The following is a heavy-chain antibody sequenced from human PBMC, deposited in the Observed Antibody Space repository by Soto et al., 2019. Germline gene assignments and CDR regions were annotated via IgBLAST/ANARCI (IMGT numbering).Heavy chain of an antibody. J-gene: IGHJ4*02. CDR1: GFTFSDHY. Sequence: QVQLVESGGGLDTPGGSLRLSCAASGFTFSDHYMTWIRQAPGKGLEWVSKISGSGTTRYYADSVKGRFTVSRDNAKNSVYPQLDSLRAEDTAVYYCASDPYYYASAYWGQGTLLTVSS. CDR2: ISGSGTTR. D-gene: IGHD3-10*01. V-gene: IGHV3-11*01. CDR3: ASDPYYYASAY.